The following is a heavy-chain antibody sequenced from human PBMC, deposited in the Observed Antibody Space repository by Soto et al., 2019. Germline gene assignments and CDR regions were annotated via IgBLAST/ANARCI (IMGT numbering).Heavy chain of an antibody. D-gene: IGHD4-17*01. CDR3: ARDRGTTVTTFFDY. Sequence: SETLSLTCTVSGGSISSYYWSWIRQPPGKGLEWIGYIYYSGSTNYNPSLKSRVTISVDTSKNQFSLKLSSVTAADTAVYYCARDRGTTVTTFFDYWGQGTLVTVSS. J-gene: IGHJ4*02. V-gene: IGHV4-59*12. CDR1: GGSISSYY. CDR2: IYYSGST.